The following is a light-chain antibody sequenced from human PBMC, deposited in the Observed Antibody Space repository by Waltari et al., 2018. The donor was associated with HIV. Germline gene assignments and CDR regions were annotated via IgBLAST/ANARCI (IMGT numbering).Light chain of an antibody. CDR2: AAS. CDR3: LQSRSFPFT. J-gene: IGKJ3*01. CDR1: QGISNY. Sequence: DIQLTHSPSFLSASVVDRVIITCRASQGISNYLAWDQQEPGKAPKLLFYAASTLQCGVPSRFSGSGSGTELTLTISSLQPEDFATYYCLQSRSFPFTFGPGTKVDI. V-gene: IGKV1-9*01.